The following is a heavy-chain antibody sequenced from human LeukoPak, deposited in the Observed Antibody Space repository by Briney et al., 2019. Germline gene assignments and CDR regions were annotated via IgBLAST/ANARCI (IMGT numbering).Heavy chain of an antibody. CDR1: GYTFTGYY. D-gene: IGHD4-17*01. J-gene: IGHJ6*02. CDR3: AREWVYGDYYYGMDV. Sequence: ASVKVSCKASGYTFTGYYMHWVRQAPGKGLEWVSVIYSGGSTYYADSVKGRFTISRDNSKNTLYLQMNSLRAEDTAVYYCAREWVYGDYYYGMDVWGQGTTVTVSS. CDR2: IYSGGST. V-gene: IGHV3-66*01.